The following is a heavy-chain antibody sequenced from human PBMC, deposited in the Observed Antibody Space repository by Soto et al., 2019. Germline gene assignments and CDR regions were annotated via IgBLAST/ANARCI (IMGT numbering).Heavy chain of an antibody. CDR2: INHSGST. D-gene: IGHD6-25*01. V-gene: IGHV4-34*01. J-gene: IGHJ4*02. Sequence: SETLSLTCAVYGGSFSGYYWSWIRQPPGKGLEWIGEINHSGSTNYNPSLKSRVTISVDTSKNQFSLILSSVTAADTAVYYCASMWSGYNSHWGQGTLVTVSS. CDR3: ASMWSGYNSH. CDR1: GGSFSGYY.